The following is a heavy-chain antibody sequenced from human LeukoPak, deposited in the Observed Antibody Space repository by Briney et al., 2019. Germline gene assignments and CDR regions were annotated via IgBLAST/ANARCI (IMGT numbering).Heavy chain of an antibody. Sequence: ASVKVSCKASGYRFSGYGIAWVRQAPGQGLEWMGWISPYNGNTNYAQKLQGRVTMTTDTSTSTAYMKLRSLTPDDTAVYYCARDFMYRGQTNDYWGQGTLVTVSS. CDR3: ARDFMYRGQTNDY. D-gene: IGHD3-10*01. J-gene: IGHJ4*02. CDR1: GYRFSGYG. CDR2: ISPYNGNT. V-gene: IGHV1-18*01.